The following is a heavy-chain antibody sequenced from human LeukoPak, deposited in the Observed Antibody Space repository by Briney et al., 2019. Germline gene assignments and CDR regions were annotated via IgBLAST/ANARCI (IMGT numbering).Heavy chain of an antibody. V-gene: IGHV4-59*08. CDR3: ARQLGSGWYLVGNWFDP. J-gene: IGHJ5*02. CDR1: GGSISSYY. CDR2: IYYSGST. D-gene: IGHD6-19*01. Sequence: KPSEPLPLTCTVSGGSISSYYWSWIRQPPGKGLEWIGYIYYSGSTNYNPSLKSRVIISVETSKNQFSLKLSSVTAADTAVYYCARQLGSGWYLVGNWFDPWGQGTLVTVSS.